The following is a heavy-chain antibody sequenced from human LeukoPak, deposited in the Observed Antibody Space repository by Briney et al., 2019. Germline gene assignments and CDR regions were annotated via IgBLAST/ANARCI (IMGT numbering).Heavy chain of an antibody. CDR3: ARGRPYYDFWSGYYGFDY. Sequence: SETLSLTCAVYGGSFSGYYWSWIRQPPGKGLEWIGEINHSGSTNYNPSLKSRVTISVDTSKNQFSLKLSSVTAADTAVYYCARGRPYYDFWSGYYGFDYWGQGTLVTVPS. CDR2: INHSGST. V-gene: IGHV4-34*01. CDR1: GGSFSGYY. D-gene: IGHD3-3*01. J-gene: IGHJ4*02.